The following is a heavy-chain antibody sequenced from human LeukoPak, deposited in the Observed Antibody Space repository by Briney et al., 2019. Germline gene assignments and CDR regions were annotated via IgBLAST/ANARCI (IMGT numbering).Heavy chain of an antibody. CDR3: ARRLGSRGRFDP. J-gene: IGHJ5*02. CDR1: GGSFSGYF. Sequence: TSETLSLTCVVSGGSFSGYFWTWIRQPPGKGLEWIGSIYYSGSTYYNPSLKSRVTISVDTSKNQFSLKLTSVTAADTAVYYCARRLGSRGRFDPWGQGTLVTVSS. CDR2: IYYSGST. D-gene: IGHD3-10*01. V-gene: IGHV4-39*01.